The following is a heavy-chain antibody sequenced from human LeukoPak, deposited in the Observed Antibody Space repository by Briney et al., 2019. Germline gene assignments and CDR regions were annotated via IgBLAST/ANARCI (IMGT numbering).Heavy chain of an antibody. CDR1: GFTFSSYG. D-gene: IGHD6-19*01. Sequence: GGSLRLSCAASGFTFSSYGLHWGRQAPGKGVEGVVFIRYDGSNKYYAGSVKGRFTISRDNSKNTLYLQMNSLRAEDTAVYYCAISSGWYEPFDYWGQGTLVTVSS. J-gene: IGHJ4*02. V-gene: IGHV3-30*02. CDR3: AISSGWYEPFDY. CDR2: IRYDGSNK.